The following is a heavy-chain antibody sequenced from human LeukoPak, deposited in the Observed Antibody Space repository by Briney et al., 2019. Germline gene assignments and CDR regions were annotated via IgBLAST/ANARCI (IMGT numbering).Heavy chain of an antibody. CDR3: ARGPGIDVAGVFDY. D-gene: IGHD6-19*01. V-gene: IGHV1-18*04. J-gene: IGHJ4*02. Sequence: ASVKVSCKASGYTFTSYGINWVRQAPAQGLEWMGWISGYNGQSKYVQKMQGRVTMTTDTSTNTAYMELRSLRSDNTAVYYCARGPGIDVAGVFDYWGQGSLVTVSS. CDR2: ISGYNGQS. CDR1: GYTFTSYG.